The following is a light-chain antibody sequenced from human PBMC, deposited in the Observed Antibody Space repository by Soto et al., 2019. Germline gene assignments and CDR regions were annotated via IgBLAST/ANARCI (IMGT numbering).Light chain of an antibody. J-gene: IGKJ4*01. Sequence: DIQMTQSPSSLSASVGDRVTITCRASQSISSYLNWYQQKPGKAPKLLIYAASSLQSGVPSRFSGSGSGTDLPLSISSLQAEDLATYYCQQSYSTPVLTFGGGTKVEIK. CDR3: QQSYSTPVLT. CDR1: QSISSY. CDR2: AAS. V-gene: IGKV1-39*01.